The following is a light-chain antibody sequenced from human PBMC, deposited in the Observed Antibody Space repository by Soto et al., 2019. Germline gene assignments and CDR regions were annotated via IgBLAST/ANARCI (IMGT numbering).Light chain of an antibody. Sequence: SVLTQPRSVSGSPGQSVTISCTGTSSDVGGYNYVSWYQQHPGKAPKLMIYDISKRPSGVPDRFSGSKSGNTASLTISGLQAEDEADYYCCSYAGSDTLYVFGTGTKVTVL. V-gene: IGLV2-11*01. CDR3: CSYAGSDTLYV. CDR2: DIS. J-gene: IGLJ1*01. CDR1: SSDVGGYNY.